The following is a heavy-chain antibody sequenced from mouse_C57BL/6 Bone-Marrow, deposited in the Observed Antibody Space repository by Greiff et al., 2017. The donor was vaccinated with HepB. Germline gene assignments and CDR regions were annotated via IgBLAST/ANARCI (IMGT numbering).Heavy chain of an antibody. CDR3: ARWGWLLPFDY. J-gene: IGHJ2*01. V-gene: IGHV1-69*01. CDR1: GYTFTSYW. CDR2: IDPSDSYT. Sequence: VQLQQPGAELVMPGASVKLSCKASGYTFTSYWMHWVKQRPGQGLEWIGEIDPSDSYTNYNQKFKGKSTLTVDKSSSTAYMQFSSLTSEDSAVYYCARWGWLLPFDYWGQGTTLTVSS. D-gene: IGHD2-3*01.